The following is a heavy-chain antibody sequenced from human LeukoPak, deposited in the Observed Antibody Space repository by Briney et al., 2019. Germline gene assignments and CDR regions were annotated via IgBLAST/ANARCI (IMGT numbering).Heavy chain of an antibody. V-gene: IGHV4-59*01. CDR2: IYYSGST. J-gene: IGHJ4*02. D-gene: IGHD3/OR15-3a*01. CDR3: ARAWTSYPVSPYYFDY. CDR1: GGSISSYY. Sequence: SETLSLTCTVSGGSISSYYWSWIRQPPGKGLEWIGYIYYSGSTNYNPSLKSRVTISVDTSKNQFSLKLSSVTAADTAVYYCARAWTSYPVSPYYFDYWGQGTLVTVSS.